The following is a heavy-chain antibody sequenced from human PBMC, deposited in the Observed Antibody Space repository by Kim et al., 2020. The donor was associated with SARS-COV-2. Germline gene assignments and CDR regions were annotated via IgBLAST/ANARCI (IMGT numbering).Heavy chain of an antibody. J-gene: IGHJ4*02. Sequence: GGSLRLSCAASGFTFSSYAMSWVRQAPGKGLEWVSAISGSGGSTYYADSVKGRFTISRDNSKNTLYLQMNSLRAEDTAVYYCAKAGGYYDSSGYYYEGHFDYWGQGTLVTVSS. CDR1: GFTFSSYA. V-gene: IGHV3-23*01. CDR3: AKAGGYYDSSGYYYEGHFDY. CDR2: ISGSGGST. D-gene: IGHD3-22*01.